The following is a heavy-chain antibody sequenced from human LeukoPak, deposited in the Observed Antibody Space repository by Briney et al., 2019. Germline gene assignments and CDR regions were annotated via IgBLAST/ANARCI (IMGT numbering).Heavy chain of an antibody. CDR2: INHSRST. CDR1: GGSISSYY. Sequence: SETLSLTCTVSGGSISSYYWSWIRQPPGKGLEWIGEINHSRSTNYNPSLKSRVTISVDTSKNQFSLKLSSVTAADTAVYYCARWEFTVTTDKKRNWFDPWGQGTLVTVSS. J-gene: IGHJ5*02. D-gene: IGHD4-17*01. V-gene: IGHV4-34*01. CDR3: ARWEFTVTTDKKRNWFDP.